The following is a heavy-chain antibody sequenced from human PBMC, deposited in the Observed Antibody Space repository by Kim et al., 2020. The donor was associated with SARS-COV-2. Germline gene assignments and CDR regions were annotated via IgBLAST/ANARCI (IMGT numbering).Heavy chain of an antibody. D-gene: IGHD2-15*01. CDR1: GGSISSRNYY. V-gene: IGHV4-39*01. J-gene: IGHJ4*02. CDR3: ARLDCTGGSCYHGFDS. CDR2: VYYRGSI. Sequence: SETLSLTCSVSGGSISSRNYYWGWIRQPPGKGLEWIGSVYYRGSIYYNPSLESRVTTSVDTSKNQFSLKLTSMTAADTAVYFCARLDCTGGSCYHGFDSWGQGTLVTVSS.